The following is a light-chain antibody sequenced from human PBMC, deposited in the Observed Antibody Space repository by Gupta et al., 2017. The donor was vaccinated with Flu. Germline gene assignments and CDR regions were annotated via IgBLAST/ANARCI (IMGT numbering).Light chain of an antibody. CDR1: QSLLHSDGMTH. CDR2: EVS. CDR3: MQCVHLPT. V-gene: IGKV2D-29*01. J-gene: IGKJ1*01. Sequence: DCAMTQTPLSLSVTPGQPSSISCKSSQSLLHSDGMTHFKWYLQKPGRPPKHLLYEVSDLFYGVPARCSGRGSGTDWTLKNSRMEATDVGVYDCMQCVHLPTFGQGTKVEIK.